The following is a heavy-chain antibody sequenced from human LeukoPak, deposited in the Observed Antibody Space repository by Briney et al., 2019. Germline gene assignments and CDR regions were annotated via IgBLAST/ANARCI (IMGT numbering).Heavy chain of an antibody. D-gene: IGHD4-17*01. CDR2: IYSGGST. Sequence: PGGSLTLSCAASGFTLNSNYMSWLRQAPGNGLEWVSVIYSGGSTYYADSVKGRFTISRDNSKNTLYLQINSLRIEDTAAYYCAREIHYGEPDYWGQGTLVTVSS. CDR1: GFTLNSNY. J-gene: IGHJ4*02. CDR3: AREIHYGEPDY. V-gene: IGHV3-53*01.